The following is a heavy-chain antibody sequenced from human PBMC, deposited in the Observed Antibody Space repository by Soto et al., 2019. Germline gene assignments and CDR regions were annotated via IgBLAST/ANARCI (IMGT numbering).Heavy chain of an antibody. V-gene: IGHV1-46*03. Sequence: EASVKVSCKSSGYTFTIYYMHWVRQAPGQGLEWMGIINPSGGSTSYAQKFQGRVTMTRDTSTSTVYMELSSLRSEDTAVYYCARDRSYYDILTGYSPLNYFDQWGQGTLVTVSS. CDR2: INPSGGST. J-gene: IGHJ4*02. CDR1: GYTFTIYY. CDR3: ARDRSYYDILTGYSPLNYFDQ. D-gene: IGHD3-9*01.